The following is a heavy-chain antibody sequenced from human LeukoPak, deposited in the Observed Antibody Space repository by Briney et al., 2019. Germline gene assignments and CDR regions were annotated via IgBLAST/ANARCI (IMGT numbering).Heavy chain of an antibody. CDR3: ARDLHYYLAMDV. V-gene: IGHV3-23*01. CDR1: GFSFSSHA. CDR2: IGSDNKP. J-gene: IGHJ6*02. Sequence: PGGSMRLSCEASGFSFSSHAMTWVRQAPGKGLEWVSSIGSDNKPHYSESVKGRFAVSRDNSKSMLFLQLNSLRAEDTALYYCARDLHYYLAMDVWGQGTTVTVSS.